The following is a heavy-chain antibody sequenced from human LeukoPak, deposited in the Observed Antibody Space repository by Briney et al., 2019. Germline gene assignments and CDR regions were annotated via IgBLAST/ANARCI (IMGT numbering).Heavy chain of an antibody. V-gene: IGHV3-30*02. J-gene: IGHJ4*02. CDR1: GFTFSSYG. Sequence: PGGSLRLSCAASGFTFSSYGMYWVRQAPGKGLEWVAFTRYDGSNKYYADSVKGRFTISRDNSKNTLYLQMNSLRAEDTAVYYCAKDRRSGWYLHRLSPPFDYWGQGTLVTVSS. D-gene: IGHD6-19*01. CDR3: AKDRRSGWYLHRLSPPFDY. CDR2: TRYDGSNK.